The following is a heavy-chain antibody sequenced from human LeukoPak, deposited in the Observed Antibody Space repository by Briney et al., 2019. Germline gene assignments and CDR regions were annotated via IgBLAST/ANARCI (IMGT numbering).Heavy chain of an antibody. D-gene: IGHD2-2*01. Sequence: TGGSLRLSCAASGFTFSSYGMHWVRQAPGKGLEWVSSISSSSSYIYYADSVKGRFTISRDNAKNSLYLQMNSLRAEDTAVYYCARERGYCSSTSCPFDYWGQGTLVTVSS. V-gene: IGHV3-21*01. CDR1: GFTFSSYG. CDR3: ARERGYCSSTSCPFDY. J-gene: IGHJ4*02. CDR2: ISSSSSYI.